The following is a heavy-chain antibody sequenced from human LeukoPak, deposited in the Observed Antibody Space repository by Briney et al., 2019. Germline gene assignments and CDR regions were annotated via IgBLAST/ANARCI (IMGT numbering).Heavy chain of an antibody. J-gene: IGHJ5*02. CDR2: ISSSSSTI. D-gene: IGHD6-19*01. V-gene: IGHV3-48*01. Sequence: GGSLRLSCAASGFTFSSYSMNWVPQAPGKGLEWVSYISSSSSTIYYADSVKGRFTISRDNAKNSLYLQMNSLRAEDTAVYYCASDSSGSYHWFDPWGQGTLVTVSS. CDR1: GFTFSSYS. CDR3: ASDSSGSYHWFDP.